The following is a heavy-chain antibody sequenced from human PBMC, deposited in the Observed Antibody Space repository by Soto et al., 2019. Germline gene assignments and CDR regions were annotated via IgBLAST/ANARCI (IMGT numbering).Heavy chain of an antibody. Sequence: GGSLRLSCAASGFTFSSYSMNWVRQAPGKWLEWVSYISSSSSTIYYADSVKGRFTISRDNAKNSLYLQMNSLRDEDTAVYYCASYVDTAMVTSYYYYGMDVWGQGXTVTVYS. V-gene: IGHV3-48*02. J-gene: IGHJ6*02. CDR3: ASYVDTAMVTSYYYYGMDV. D-gene: IGHD5-18*01. CDR1: GFTFSSYS. CDR2: ISSSSSTI.